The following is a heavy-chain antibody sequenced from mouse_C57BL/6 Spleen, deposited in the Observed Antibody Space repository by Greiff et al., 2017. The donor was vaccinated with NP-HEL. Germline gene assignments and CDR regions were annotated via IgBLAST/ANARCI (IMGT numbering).Heavy chain of an antibody. D-gene: IGHD1-1*01. Sequence: EVQLQQSGPGLVKPSQSLSLTCSVTGYSITSGYYWNWIRQFPGNKLEWMGYISYDGSNNYNPSLKNRISITRDTSKNQFFLKLNSVTTEDTATYYCARSYYGSSSWFAYWGQGTLVTVPA. CDR3: ARSYYGSSSWFAY. J-gene: IGHJ3*01. CDR1: GYSITSGYY. CDR2: ISYDGSN. V-gene: IGHV3-6*01.